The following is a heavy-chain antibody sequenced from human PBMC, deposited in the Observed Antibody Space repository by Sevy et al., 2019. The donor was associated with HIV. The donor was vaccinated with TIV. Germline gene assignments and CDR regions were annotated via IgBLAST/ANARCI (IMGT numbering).Heavy chain of an antibody. V-gene: IGHV3-15*01. Sequence: GGSLRLSCAASGFTFSNAWMSWVRQAPGKGLEWVGRIKSKTEGGTTDYDAPVKGRFTISRDDSKNTLYLQMNSLKTEDTAVYYCTVVVVIPYYFDYWGQGTLVTVSS. J-gene: IGHJ4*02. D-gene: IGHD3-22*01. CDR1: GFTFSNAW. CDR3: TVVVVIPYYFDY. CDR2: IKSKTEGGTT.